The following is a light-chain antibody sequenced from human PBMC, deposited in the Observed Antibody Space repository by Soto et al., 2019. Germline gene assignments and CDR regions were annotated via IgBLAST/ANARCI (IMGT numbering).Light chain of an antibody. CDR1: QSVSSY. V-gene: IGKV3-11*01. CDR3: QQRSNWWT. J-gene: IGKJ1*01. Sequence: DIVLTQSEATLSLSAGERATLACRASQSVSSYLAWYQQKPGQXPGXLIYDASNRATGIPARLSGSGSGTEFTLTISSLEPEDFAVYYCQQRSNWWTFAQGTKVDNK. CDR2: DAS.